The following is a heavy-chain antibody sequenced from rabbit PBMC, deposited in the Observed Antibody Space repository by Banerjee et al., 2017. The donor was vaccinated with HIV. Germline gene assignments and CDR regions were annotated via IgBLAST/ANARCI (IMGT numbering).Heavy chain of an antibody. V-gene: IGHV1S45*01. Sequence: QEQVVESGGGLVQPGGSLKLSCTASGFDFSSYGVSWVRQAPGKGLEWIACINTSSGNTVYATWAKGRLTISKASSTTVTLQMTSLTAADTATYFCARDLAGVIGWNFGLWGPGTLVTVS. CDR2: INTSSGNT. D-gene: IGHD4-1*01. CDR1: GFDFSSYG. J-gene: IGHJ4*01. CDR3: ARDLAGVIGWNFGL.